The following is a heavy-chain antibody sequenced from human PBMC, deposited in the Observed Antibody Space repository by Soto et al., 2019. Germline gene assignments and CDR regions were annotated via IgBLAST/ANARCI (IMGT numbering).Heavy chain of an antibody. D-gene: IGHD3-9*01. CDR2: ISGGGTGT. V-gene: IGHV3-23*01. CDR3: AKGHYYDIFVNWVANQAFDF. CDR1: GFTFTNYA. Sequence: GGSPRLSCAASGFTFTNYALHWVRQAPGKGLEWVSSISGGGTGTYSADAVKGRFTISSDKSRNTVYLQMSSLRAEDTAVYYCAKGHYYDIFVNWVANQAFDFCGQGNLVTLS. J-gene: IGHJ4*02.